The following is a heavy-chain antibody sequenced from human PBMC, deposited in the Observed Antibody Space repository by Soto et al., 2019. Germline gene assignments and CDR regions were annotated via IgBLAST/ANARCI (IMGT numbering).Heavy chain of an antibody. J-gene: IGHJ5*02. CDR2: ISYTGRT. V-gene: IGHV4-31*03. CDR3: ARGSFSSSSSWFDP. Sequence: PXETLSLTCTVSGGSISSDANFWSWIRQLPGRGLEWIGYISYTGRTYYTPSLNSRLTISLDTSKNLFSPRLSAVTAADTAVYFCARGSFSSSSSWFDPWGQGTLVTVSS. CDR1: GGSISSDANF. D-gene: IGHD6-6*01.